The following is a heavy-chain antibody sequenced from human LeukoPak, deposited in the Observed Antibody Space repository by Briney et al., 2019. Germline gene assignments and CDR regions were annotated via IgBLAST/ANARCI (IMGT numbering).Heavy chain of an antibody. CDR3: ASLFLCYGCSTSSDSFNI. J-gene: IGHJ3*02. D-gene: IGHD6-6*01. Sequence: GGSLRLSCAASGVTFSGYSMNWVRQAPGKGLEWVSSITRSNYIYYTESMTGRFTISRDNAKNSLYPQMNILRAEDTAAYYCASLFLCYGCSTSSDSFNIWGQGTMLTVSS. CDR2: ITRSNYI. CDR1: GVTFSGYS. V-gene: IGHV3-21*06.